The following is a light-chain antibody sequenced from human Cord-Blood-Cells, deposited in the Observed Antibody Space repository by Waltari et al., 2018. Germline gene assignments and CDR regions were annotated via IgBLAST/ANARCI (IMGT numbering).Light chain of an antibody. Sequence: EIVLTQSPATLSLSPGERATLSCRASQSVSSYLAWYHQKPGQAPLLLNCDASNRATVIPARFSSSGAGTDIPLTISSQEPEDFAVYCCQQRSNWYTFGQGTKLEIK. CDR3: QQRSNWYT. CDR2: DAS. V-gene: IGKV3-11*01. CDR1: QSVSSY. J-gene: IGKJ2*01.